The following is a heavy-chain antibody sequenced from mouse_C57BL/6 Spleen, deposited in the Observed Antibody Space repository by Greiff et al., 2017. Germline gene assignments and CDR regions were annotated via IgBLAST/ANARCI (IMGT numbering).Heavy chain of an antibody. CDR3: ARTREFSGDFDY. J-gene: IGHJ2*01. CDR1: GYTFTSYW. V-gene: IGHV1-64*01. Sequence: QVQLQQPGAELVKPGASVKLSCKASGYTFTSYWMHWVKQRPGQGLEWIGMIHPNSGSTNYNEKFKSKATLTVDKSSSTAYMQLSSLTSEDSAVYYCARTREFSGDFDYWGQGTTLTVSS. D-gene: IGHD6-2*01. CDR2: IHPNSGST.